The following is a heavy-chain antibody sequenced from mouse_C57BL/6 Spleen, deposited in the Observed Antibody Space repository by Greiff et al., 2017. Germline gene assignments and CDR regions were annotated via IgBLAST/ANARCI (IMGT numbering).Heavy chain of an antibody. V-gene: IGHV1-82*01. CDR1: GYAFSSSW. D-gene: IGHD2-5*01. CDR3: AGGLYYSNFR. Sequence: VQLQQSGPELVKPGASVKISCKASGYAFSSSWMTWVKQRPGKGLEWIGRIYPGDGDTNYNGKFKGKATLTADKSSSTAYMQLSSLTSEDSAVYFCAGGLYYSNFRWGQGTLVTVS. J-gene: IGHJ3*01. CDR2: IYPGDGDT.